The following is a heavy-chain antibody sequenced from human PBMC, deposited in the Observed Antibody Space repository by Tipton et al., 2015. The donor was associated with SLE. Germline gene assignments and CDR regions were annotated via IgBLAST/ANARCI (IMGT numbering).Heavy chain of an antibody. CDR2: TYYRSKWYN. CDR3: ARGAGIAAADNYFDY. Sequence: PGLVKPSQTLSLTCAISGDSVSSNSAAWNWTRQSPSRGLEWLGRTYYRSKWYNDFALSVKSRIIVNPDTSKNQFSLQLTSVTPEDTAVYYCARGAGIAAADNYFDYWGQGTLVTVSS. J-gene: IGHJ4*02. CDR1: GDSVSSNSAA. V-gene: IGHV6-1*01. D-gene: IGHD6-13*01.